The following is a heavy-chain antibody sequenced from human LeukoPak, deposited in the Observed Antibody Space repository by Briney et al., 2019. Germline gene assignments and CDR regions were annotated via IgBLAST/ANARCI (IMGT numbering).Heavy chain of an antibody. CDR1: GYTFTSYG. Sequence: ASVKVSCKASGYTFTSYGLSWVRQPPGQGLEWVGWIRAYNGNTNYAQKLQGSVTMTTDTYTSTVYMELRRLRSDDTAVYYCGIDKYCYVSGSYYRKTDFVFWGRGTRVTVSS. V-gene: IGHV1-18*01. J-gene: IGHJ4*02. D-gene: IGHD3-10*01. CDR2: IRAYNGNT. CDR3: GIDKYCYVSGSYYRKTDFVF.